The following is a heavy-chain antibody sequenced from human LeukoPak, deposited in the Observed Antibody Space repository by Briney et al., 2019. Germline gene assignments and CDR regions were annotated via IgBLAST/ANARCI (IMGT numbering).Heavy chain of an antibody. D-gene: IGHD3-22*01. J-gene: IGHJ4*02. V-gene: IGHV1-69*05. CDR2: IIPIFGTA. CDR3: ARGLYYYDSSGQIGDY. CDR1: GGTFSSYA. Sequence: EASVKVSCKASGGTFSSYAISWVRQAPGQGLEWMGGIIPIFGTANYAQKFQGRVTMTRDTSTSTVYMELSSLRSEDTAVYYCARGLYYYDSSGQIGDYWGQGTLVTVSS.